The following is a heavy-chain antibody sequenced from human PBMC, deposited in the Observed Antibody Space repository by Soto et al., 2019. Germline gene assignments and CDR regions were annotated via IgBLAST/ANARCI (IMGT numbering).Heavy chain of an antibody. J-gene: IGHJ6*02. CDR1: GGSIISDDFF. CDR3: ARYEDPGSGLSGGMDV. CDR2: IYHSGTT. D-gene: IGHD3-10*01. Sequence: QVQLQESGPGLVNPSETLSLSCNVSGGSIISDDFFWSWVRQHPARGLEWIGYIYHSGTTYYNPSLQSRITISVDTSKNQFSLKLRSVTAADTAVYFCARYEDPGSGLSGGMDVWGQGTAVTVS. V-gene: IGHV4-31*03.